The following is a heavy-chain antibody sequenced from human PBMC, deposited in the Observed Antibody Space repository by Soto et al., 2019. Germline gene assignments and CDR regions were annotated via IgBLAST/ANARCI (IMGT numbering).Heavy chain of an antibody. Sequence: QVQLVESGGGVVQPGRSLRLSCAASGFTFSRYGMHWVRQAPGKGLEWVAVISYDGSNKYYADSVKGRFTISRDNSKNPLYLQMNSLRAEDTAVYYCAKWGSGYSGYDGGGYGMDVWGQGTTVTVSS. V-gene: IGHV3-30*18. CDR1: GFTFSRYG. CDR3: AKWGSGYSGYDGGGYGMDV. D-gene: IGHD5-12*01. J-gene: IGHJ6*02. CDR2: ISYDGSNK.